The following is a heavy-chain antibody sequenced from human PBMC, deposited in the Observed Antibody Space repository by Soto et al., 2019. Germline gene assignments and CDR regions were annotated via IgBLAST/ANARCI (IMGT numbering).Heavy chain of an antibody. V-gene: IGHV3-11*06. CDR1: GFTFGDSY. CDR3: VRGGGGGLFDP. J-gene: IGHJ5*02. CDR2: ISPGSRYP. D-gene: IGHD2-15*01. Sequence: GSLRLSCAVSGFTFGDSYMSWIRQAPGKGLEWLSYISPGSRYPAYADSVKGRFTISRDNAKRSLYLQMMSLTAEDTAIYYCVRGGGGGLFDPWGQGTMVTVSS.